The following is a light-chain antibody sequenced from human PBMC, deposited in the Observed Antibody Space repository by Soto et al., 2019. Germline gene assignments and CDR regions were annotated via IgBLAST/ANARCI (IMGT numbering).Light chain of an antibody. J-gene: IGKJ1*01. Sequence: IPTTQAPSTLPASSCDRFTITCRSSQSISVWLAWYQQKAGKAPNLLIYKASRLESGVPSRFSGSGSETEFTLTISGLQPGDSATYYCQQYNSYSPTFGQGTKV. CDR2: KAS. CDR3: QQYNSYSPT. V-gene: IGKV1-5*03. CDR1: QSISVW.